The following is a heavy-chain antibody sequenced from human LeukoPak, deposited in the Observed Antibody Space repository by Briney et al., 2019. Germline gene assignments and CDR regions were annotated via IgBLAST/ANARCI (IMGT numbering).Heavy chain of an antibody. CDR1: GASISSSSYY. Sequence: SETLSLTCTVSGASISSSSYYWGWIRQPPGKGLEWIGSIYYSGSTYYNPSLKSRVTISVDTSKNQFSLKLSSVTAADTAVYYCARHQMWDYDSWGQGTLVTVSS. J-gene: IGHJ4*02. CDR2: IYYSGST. D-gene: IGHD1-26*01. CDR3: ARHQMWDYDS. V-gene: IGHV4-39*01.